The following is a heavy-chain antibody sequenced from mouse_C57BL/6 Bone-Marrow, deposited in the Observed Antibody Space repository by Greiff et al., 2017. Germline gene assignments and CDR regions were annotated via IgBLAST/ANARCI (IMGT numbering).Heavy chain of an antibody. Sequence: EVKLVESGGGLVQPGGSMKLSCAASGFTFSDAWMDWVRQSPEKGLEWVAEIRNKANNHATYYAESVKGRFTISRDDSKSSVYLQMNSLRAEDTGIYYCTPTTVVRYWYFDVWGTGTTVTVSS. CDR2: IRNKANNHAT. CDR1: GFTFSDAW. CDR3: TPTTVVRYWYFDV. J-gene: IGHJ1*03. D-gene: IGHD1-1*01. V-gene: IGHV6-6*01.